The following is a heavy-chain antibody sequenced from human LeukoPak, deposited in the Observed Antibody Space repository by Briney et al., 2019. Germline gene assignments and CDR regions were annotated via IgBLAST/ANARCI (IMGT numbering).Heavy chain of an antibody. J-gene: IGHJ5*02. CDR3: ARGSAYSSRFDP. V-gene: IGHV1-3*01. D-gene: IGHD1-26*01. CDR2: INAGNGNT. Sequence: ASVKVSCKASGYTFTSYAMHWVRQAPGQRLEWMGWINAGNGNTKYSQKFQGRVTITRDTSASTAYMELRSLRSEDTAVYYCARGSAYSSRFDPWGQGTLVTVSS. CDR1: GYTFTSYA.